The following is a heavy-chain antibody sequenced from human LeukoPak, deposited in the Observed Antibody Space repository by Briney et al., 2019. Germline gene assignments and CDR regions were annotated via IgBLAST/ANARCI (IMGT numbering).Heavy chain of an antibody. CDR3: AREMGRGSGYYFDY. D-gene: IGHD3-3*01. Sequence: SETLSLTCTVSGGSISSYYWSWIRQPPGKGLEWIGDAYYSGNTNYNPSLKSRVTISVDRSKNQFSLKLSSVTAADTAVYYCAREMGRGSGYYFDYWGQGTLVTVSS. CDR1: GGSISSYY. V-gene: IGHV4-59*12. CDR2: AYYSGNT. J-gene: IGHJ4*02.